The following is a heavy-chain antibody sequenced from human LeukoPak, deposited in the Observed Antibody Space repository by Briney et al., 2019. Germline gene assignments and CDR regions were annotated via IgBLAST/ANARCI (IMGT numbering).Heavy chain of an antibody. V-gene: IGHV3-9*01. J-gene: IGHJ4*02. D-gene: IGHD6-13*01. CDR2: ISWNSGSI. Sequence: PGRSLRLSCAASGFTFDDYAMHWVRQAPGKGLEWVSGISWNSGSIGYADSVKGRFTISRDNAKNSLYLQMNSLRAEDTALYYYAKDPLLYSSSWPYYFDYWGQGTLVTVSS. CDR3: AKDPLLYSSSWPYYFDY. CDR1: GFTFDDYA.